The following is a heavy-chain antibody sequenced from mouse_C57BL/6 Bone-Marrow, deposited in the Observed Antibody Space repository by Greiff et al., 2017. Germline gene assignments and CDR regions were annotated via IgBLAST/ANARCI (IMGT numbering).Heavy chain of an antibody. D-gene: IGHD1-3*01. CDR2: IRNKANGYTT. V-gene: IGHV7-3*01. CDR1: GFTFTDYY. J-gene: IGHJ4*01. CDR3: AGGDLIYYCAIDF. Sequence: EVKLMESGGGLVQPGGSLSLSCAASGFTFTDYYMSWVRQPPGKALEWLGFIRNKANGYTTEYSASVKGRFTISRDNSQSILYLQMNALRAEDSASYYCAGGDLIYYCAIDFWGRRTSLTVPS.